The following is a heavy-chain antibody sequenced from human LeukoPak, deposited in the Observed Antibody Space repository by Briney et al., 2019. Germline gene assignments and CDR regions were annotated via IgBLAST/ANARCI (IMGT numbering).Heavy chain of an antibody. D-gene: IGHD2-2*01. Sequence: SETLSLTCAVSGYSISSGYYWGWIRQPPGKGLEWIGSIYRSGSTYYNPSLKSRVTISVDTSKNQFSLKLSSVTAADTAVYYCARGGDCSRTSGYFDSWFDPWGQGTLVTVSS. CDR3: ARGGDCSRTSGYFDSWFDP. CDR2: IYRSGST. J-gene: IGHJ5*02. CDR1: GYSISSGYY. V-gene: IGHV4-38-2*01.